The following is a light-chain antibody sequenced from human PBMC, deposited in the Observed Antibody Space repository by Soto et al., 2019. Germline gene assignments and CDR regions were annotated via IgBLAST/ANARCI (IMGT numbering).Light chain of an antibody. CDR2: VAS. CDR3: QYRSNWPPA. V-gene: IGKV3-11*01. Sequence: EIVLTQSPATLSLYPGERATLSCRASQSVSCSLAWYQQKPGQAPRLLIYVASNRATGIPARFSGSGSGTDFTLTISSLEPEDFAVNYCQYRSNWPPAFGQGTKVEI. CDR1: QSVSCS. J-gene: IGKJ1*01.